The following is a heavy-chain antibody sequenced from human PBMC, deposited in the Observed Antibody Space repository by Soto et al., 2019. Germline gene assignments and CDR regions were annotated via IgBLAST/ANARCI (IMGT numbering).Heavy chain of an antibody. D-gene: IGHD2-15*01. Sequence: PGESLKISCKGSGYSFTSYWISWVRQMPGKGLEWMGRIDPSDSYTNYSPSFQGHVTISADKSISTAYLQWSSLKASDTAMYYCARSHHCSGGSCYWYYFDYWGQGTLVTSPQ. V-gene: IGHV5-10-1*01. CDR1: GYSFTSYW. CDR3: ARSHHCSGGSCYWYYFDY. CDR2: IDPSDSYT. J-gene: IGHJ4*02.